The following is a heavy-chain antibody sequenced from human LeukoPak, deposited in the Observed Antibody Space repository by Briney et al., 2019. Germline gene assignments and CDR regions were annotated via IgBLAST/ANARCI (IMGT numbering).Heavy chain of an antibody. CDR3: ARDSGSYLYFDY. Sequence: ASVKVSCKASGGTFSSYGISWVRQAPGQGLEWMGWISAYNGNTNYAQKLQGRVTMTTDTSTSTAYMELRSLRSDDTAVYYCARDSGSYLYFDYWGQGTLVTVSS. J-gene: IGHJ4*02. V-gene: IGHV1-18*01. CDR2: ISAYNGNT. CDR1: GGTFSSYG. D-gene: IGHD1-26*01.